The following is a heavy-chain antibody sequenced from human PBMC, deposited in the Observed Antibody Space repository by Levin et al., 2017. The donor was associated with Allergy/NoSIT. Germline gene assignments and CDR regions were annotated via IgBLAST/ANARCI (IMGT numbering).Heavy chain of an antibody. D-gene: IGHD2-8*01. J-gene: IGHJ4*02. V-gene: IGHV3-74*01. Sequence: GGSLRLSCATGGFTFSRYWMHWVRQAPGKGLVWLARISSDGSDIRYADFVKGRFTVSRDNAKNTLYLQMNDLRAEDTAVYYCASDEWGSFDYWGQGTLVTVSS. CDR1: GFTFSRYW. CDR3: ASDEWGSFDY. CDR2: ISSDGSDI.